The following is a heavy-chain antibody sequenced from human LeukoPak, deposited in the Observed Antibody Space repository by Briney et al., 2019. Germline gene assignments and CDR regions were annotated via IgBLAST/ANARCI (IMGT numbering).Heavy chain of an antibody. V-gene: IGHV3-23*01. D-gene: IGHD3-10*01. CDR2: ITANGGGT. J-gene: IGHJ4*02. CDR1: GFTFSNYA. Sequence: GGSLRLSCAASGFTFSNYAMSWVRQAPAKGLEWVSCITANGGGTYYADSVKGRFSISRDNSRNTLYLQVTSLRAEDTAVYYCAKLTSDTMVRGVTTDYWGQGTLVTVSS. CDR3: AKLTSDTMVRGVTTDY.